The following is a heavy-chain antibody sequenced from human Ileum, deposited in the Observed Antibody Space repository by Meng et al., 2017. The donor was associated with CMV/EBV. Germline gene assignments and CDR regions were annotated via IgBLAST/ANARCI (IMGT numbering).Heavy chain of an antibody. Sequence: QVQLQESGPGLVKPSGTLSLTCAVSGGSIRGGGFYWTWIRQPPGKALEWIGYIYFSGSTYYNPSLKSRVTISADTAKNQFSLNLNSVTAADTAVYYCARGPGGDWFDPWGQGTLVTVSS. CDR1: GGSIRGGGFY. CDR2: IYFSGST. J-gene: IGHJ5*02. D-gene: IGHD3-16*01. CDR3: ARGPGGDWFDP. V-gene: IGHV4-30-4*01.